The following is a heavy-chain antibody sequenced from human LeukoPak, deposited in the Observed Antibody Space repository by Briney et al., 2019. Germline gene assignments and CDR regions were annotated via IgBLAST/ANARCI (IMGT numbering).Heavy chain of an antibody. Sequence: GGSLRLSCAASGFTFSSYAMSWVRQAPGKGLEWVSAISGSGGSTYYADSVKGRFTISRDNSKNTLYLHMNSLRAEDTAVYYCVPAGIVATMGSSGGYYMDVWGKGTTVTVSS. CDR3: VPAGIVATMGSSGGYYMDV. CDR2: ISGSGGST. J-gene: IGHJ6*03. CDR1: GFTFSSYA. D-gene: IGHD5-12*01. V-gene: IGHV3-23*01.